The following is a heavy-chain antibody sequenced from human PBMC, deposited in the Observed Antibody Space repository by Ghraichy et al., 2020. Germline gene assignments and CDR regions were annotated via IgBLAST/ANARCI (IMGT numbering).Heavy chain of an antibody. Sequence: GGSLRLSCAASGFTFSSYTMTLVRQAPGKGLEWVSSISSSGTYVYYGDSVKGRFTISRDNAKQSLFLQMNTLRAEDTAVYYCARGGSGSYPSDDAFDNWGQATMVTVSS. CDR3: ARGGSGSYPSDDAFDN. D-gene: IGHD3-10*01. CDR1: GFTFSSYT. J-gene: IGHJ3*02. V-gene: IGHV3-21*01. CDR2: ISSSGTYV.